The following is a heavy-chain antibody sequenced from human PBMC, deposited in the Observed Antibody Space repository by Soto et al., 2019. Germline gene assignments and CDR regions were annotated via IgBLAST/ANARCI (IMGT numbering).Heavy chain of an antibody. CDR3: ARESTSLDY. V-gene: IGHV1-46*01. J-gene: IGHJ4*02. D-gene: IGHD1-1*01. Sequence: QVQLVQSGAEVKKPGASVKVSCKASGYTFTNYFLHWVRQAPGQGLEWMGIINPSGGSPTYAQKFQGRVTMTRDTSTGTVYMDLSSLRSEDTAGYYCARESTSLDYWGQGTLVTVSS. CDR1: GYTFTNYF. CDR2: INPSGGSP.